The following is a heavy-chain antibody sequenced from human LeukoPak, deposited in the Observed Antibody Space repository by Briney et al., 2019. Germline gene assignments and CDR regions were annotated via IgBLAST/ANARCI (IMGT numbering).Heavy chain of an antibody. J-gene: IGHJ4*02. CDR3: ARAAWVSTSSKYYFDN. V-gene: IGHV1-18*01. D-gene: IGHD2-21*01. CDR1: GYTLTSYG. Sequence: ASVTVSCKASGYTLTSYGISWVRQAPGQGLEWMGWISAYNGNTNYAQKLQGRVTMTTDTSTSTAYMELSSLRSEDTALYYCARAAWVSTSSKYYFDNWGQGTLVTVSS. CDR2: ISAYNGNT.